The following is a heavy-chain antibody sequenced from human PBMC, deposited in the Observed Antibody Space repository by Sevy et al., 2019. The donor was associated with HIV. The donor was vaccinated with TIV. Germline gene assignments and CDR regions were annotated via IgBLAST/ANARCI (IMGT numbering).Heavy chain of an antibody. CDR2: ISYNSGSI. D-gene: IGHD3-22*01. CDR3: AKARGGYRNHYYYPMDV. Sequence: GGSLRLSCAASGFNFDEFAIHWVRQAPGKGLEWVSGISYNSGSIGYADSVKGRFNISRDNAKKSLYLQMNSLRIEDTALYYCAKARGGYRNHYYYPMDVWGQGTTVTVSS. J-gene: IGHJ6*02. V-gene: IGHV3-9*01. CDR1: GFNFDEFA.